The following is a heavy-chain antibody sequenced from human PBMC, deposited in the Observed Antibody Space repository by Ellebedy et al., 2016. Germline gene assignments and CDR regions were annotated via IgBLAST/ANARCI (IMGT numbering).Heavy chain of an antibody. D-gene: IGHD2-2*01. J-gene: IGHJ4*02. Sequence: GGSLRLSXAASGFIFSSYSMNWVRQAPGKGLEWVSSISSSSTYIYYADSVKGRFTLSRDNANNSLYLQMNSLRAEDTAVYYCARDRDYCSRTSCYVGYEHWGQGTLVTVSS. CDR2: ISSSSTYI. CDR1: GFIFSSYS. V-gene: IGHV3-21*01. CDR3: ARDRDYCSRTSCYVGYEH.